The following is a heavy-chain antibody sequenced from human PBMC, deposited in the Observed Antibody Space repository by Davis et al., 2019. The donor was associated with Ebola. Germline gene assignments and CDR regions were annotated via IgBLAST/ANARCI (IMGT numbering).Heavy chain of an antibody. CDR3: ARGGSSGYPYYYYGMDV. Sequence: AASVKVSCKASGGSFNSYTFSWVRQAPGQGLEWVGVFVPRLGTATYAQRLQGRVTITADESATTAYMELSRLRSDDTAVYYCARGGSSGYPYYYYGMDVWGKGTTVTVSS. V-gene: IGHV1-69*13. D-gene: IGHD3-22*01. CDR1: GGSFNSYT. J-gene: IGHJ6*04. CDR2: FVPRLGTA.